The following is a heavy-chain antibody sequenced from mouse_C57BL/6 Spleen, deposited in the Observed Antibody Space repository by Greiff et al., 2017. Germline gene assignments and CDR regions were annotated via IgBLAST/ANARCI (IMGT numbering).Heavy chain of an antibody. D-gene: IGHD1-1*01. CDR2: INYDGSST. CDR1: GFTFSDYY. J-gene: IGHJ2*01. Sequence: EVQLVESEGGLVQPGSSMKLSCTASGFTFSDYYMAWVRQVPEKGLEWVANINYDGSSTYYLDSLKSRFIISRDNAKNILYLQMSSLKSEDTATYYCARRGYGSSYFDYWGQGTTLTVSS. V-gene: IGHV5-16*01. CDR3: ARRGYGSSYFDY.